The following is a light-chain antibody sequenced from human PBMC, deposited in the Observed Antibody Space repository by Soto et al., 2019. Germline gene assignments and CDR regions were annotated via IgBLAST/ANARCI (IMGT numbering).Light chain of an antibody. J-gene: IGKJ3*01. Sequence: IQITQSPKSLSASVGDRVTITCQCSQDISNYLNWYQQKPGKAPKLLIYDASNLETGVPSRFSGSGSGTDFTFTISSLQPEDIATYYCQQYDILPFTFCPVGNVDIK. CDR1: QDISNY. V-gene: IGKV1-33*01. CDR3: QQYDILPFT. CDR2: DAS.